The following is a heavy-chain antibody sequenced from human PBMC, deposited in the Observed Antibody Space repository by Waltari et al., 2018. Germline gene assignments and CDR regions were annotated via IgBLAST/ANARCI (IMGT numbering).Heavy chain of an antibody. J-gene: IGHJ5*02. D-gene: IGHD5-12*01. CDR2: IYHSGST. V-gene: IGHV4-4*02. CDR3: ARDRGLRGGYDS. CDR1: GGSISSGNW. Sequence: QVQLQESGPGLVKPSGTLSLTCVVYGGSISSGNWWSWVRQPPGKGLEWIGEIYHSGSTNYNPSLKSRLSMSLDKSKNQFSLNLSSVTAADTAVYYCARDRGLRGGYDSWGQGTLVTVPS.